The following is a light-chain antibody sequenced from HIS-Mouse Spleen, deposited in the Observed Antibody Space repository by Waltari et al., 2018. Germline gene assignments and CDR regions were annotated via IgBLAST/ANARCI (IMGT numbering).Light chain of an antibody. Sequence: QSALTQPRSVSGSPGQSVTISCTGTSSDVGGYNYVSWYQQPPGKAPKLRIYDVSKRPSGVPDRFSGSKSGNTASLTISGLQAEDEADYYCCSYAGSYTYVFGTGTKVTVL. CDR2: DVS. J-gene: IGLJ1*01. CDR3: CSYAGSYTYV. CDR1: SSDVGGYNY. V-gene: IGLV2-11*01.